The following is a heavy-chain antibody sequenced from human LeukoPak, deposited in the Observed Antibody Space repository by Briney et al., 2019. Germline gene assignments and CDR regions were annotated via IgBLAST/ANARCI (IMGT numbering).Heavy chain of an antibody. CDR2: IWFDGSDK. Sequence: GGSLRLSCAASGFTFGSYAIDWVRQAPGKGLEWVAVIWFDGSDKYYADSVKGRFAISRDNSRNMVYLQTNSLRAEDTGVYYCVRDGAAVAGQVFWYFDLWGRGTLVTVSS. D-gene: IGHD6-19*01. J-gene: IGHJ2*01. CDR3: VRDGAAVAGQVFWYFDL. V-gene: IGHV3-33*01. CDR1: GFTFGSYA.